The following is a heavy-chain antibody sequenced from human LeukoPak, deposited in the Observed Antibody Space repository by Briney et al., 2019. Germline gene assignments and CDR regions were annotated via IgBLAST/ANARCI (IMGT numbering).Heavy chain of an antibody. D-gene: IGHD2-2*01. J-gene: IGHJ6*02. CDR1: GFTFSSYA. Sequence: GGSLRLSCAASGFTFSSYAMHWVRQAPGKGLEWVAVISYDGSNKYYADSVKGRFTISRDNSKNTLYLQMDSLRAEETAVYYCARTRSGIVVEERLVLDYYYYYGMDVWGQGTTVTVSS. V-gene: IGHV3-30-3*01. CDR3: ARTRSGIVVEERLVLDYYYYYGMDV. CDR2: ISYDGSNK.